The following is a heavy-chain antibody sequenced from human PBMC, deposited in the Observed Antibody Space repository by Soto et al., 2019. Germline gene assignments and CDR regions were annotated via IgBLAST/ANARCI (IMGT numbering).Heavy chain of an antibody. CDR1: GDSVSSNSAA. V-gene: IGHV6-1*01. J-gene: IGHJ6*02. CDR2: TYYRSKWYN. D-gene: IGHD3-16*01. Sequence: SETLSLTCAISGDSVSSNSAAWNCIRQSPSRGLEWLGRTYYRSKWYNDYSVSVKSRITINPDTSKNQFSLQLNSVTPEETAVYYCARVTLGAYGMDVWGQGTTVTVSS. CDR3: ARVTLGAYGMDV.